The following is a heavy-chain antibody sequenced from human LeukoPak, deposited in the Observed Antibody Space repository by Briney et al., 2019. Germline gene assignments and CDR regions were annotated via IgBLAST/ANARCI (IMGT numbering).Heavy chain of an antibody. CDR2: IIPIFGTA. Sequence: SVKVSCKASGGTFSSYAISWVRQAPGQGLEWMGRIIPIFGTANYAQKFQGRVTITTDESTSTAYMELSSPRSEDTAVYYCARGIAAAGLYYYYYMDVWGKGTTVTVSS. V-gene: IGHV1-69*05. J-gene: IGHJ6*03. CDR3: ARGIAAAGLYYYYYMDV. D-gene: IGHD6-13*01. CDR1: GGTFSSYA.